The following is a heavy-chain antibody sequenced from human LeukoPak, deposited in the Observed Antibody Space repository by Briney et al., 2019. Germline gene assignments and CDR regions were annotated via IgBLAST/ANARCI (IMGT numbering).Heavy chain of an antibody. CDR3: ARHRVTLAPFDY. D-gene: IGHD2-21*02. J-gene: IGHJ4*02. CDR1: GGTFSSYA. Sequence: GASVKVPCKASGGTFSSYAISWVRQAPGQGLEWMGGIIPIFGTANYAQKFQGRVTITADESTSTAYMELSSLRSEDTAVYYCARHRVTLAPFDYWGQGTLVTVSS. V-gene: IGHV1-69*13. CDR2: IIPIFGTA.